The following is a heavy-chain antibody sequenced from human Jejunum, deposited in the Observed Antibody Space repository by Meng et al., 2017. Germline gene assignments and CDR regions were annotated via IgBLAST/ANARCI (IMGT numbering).Heavy chain of an antibody. Sequence: SAKVSCKASGGTFNTYAISWVRQAPGQGLEWMGGIIPIIGTPNYAQKFQGRVTITADISTTTAYMEMSSVRSEDTAVYYCARSWGFSSANYWGYWGQGTLVTVSS. J-gene: IGHJ4*02. CDR2: IIPIIGTP. CDR1: GGTFNTYA. D-gene: IGHD3-22*01. CDR3: ARSWGFSSANYWGY. V-gene: IGHV1-69*06.